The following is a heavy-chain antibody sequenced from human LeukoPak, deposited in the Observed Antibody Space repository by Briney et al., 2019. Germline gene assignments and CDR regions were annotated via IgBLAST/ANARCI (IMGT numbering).Heavy chain of an antibody. CDR3: ARIDYYGSGSYYRIDY. CDR1: GGSISRSSYH. J-gene: IGHJ4*02. D-gene: IGHD3-10*01. Sequence: PSETLSLTCTVSGGSISRSSYHWGWIRQPPGKGLEWIGPIYSSGSTFYNTSLKSRVTISVDTSKNQFSLKLNSVTAADTAVYYCARIDYYGSGSYYRIDYWGQGTLVTVSS. CDR2: IYSSGST. V-gene: IGHV4-39*01.